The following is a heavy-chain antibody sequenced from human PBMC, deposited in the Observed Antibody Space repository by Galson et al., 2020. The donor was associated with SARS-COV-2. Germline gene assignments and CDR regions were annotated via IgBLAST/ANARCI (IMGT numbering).Heavy chain of an antibody. V-gene: IGHV3-73*01. CDR3: TRLEVYKFGYYFNDGMDV. CDR2: TTSKVNNYAT. Sequence: TGGSLRLSCAASGSSFSDSSMHWVRQAPGKGLEWVALTTSKVNNYATAYAASVKGRFTISRDDSKNTAFLQMNSLKSEDTAVYYCTRLEVYKFGYYFNDGMDVWGEGTAVTVSS. CDR1: GSSFSDSS. J-gene: IGHJ6*04. D-gene: IGHD3-16*01.